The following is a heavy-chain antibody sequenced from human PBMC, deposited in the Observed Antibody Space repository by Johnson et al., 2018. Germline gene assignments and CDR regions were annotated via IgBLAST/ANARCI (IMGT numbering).Heavy chain of an antibody. CDR3: ARGAALVVPASRNYYYYGMDV. D-gene: IGHD2-2*01. V-gene: IGHV3-33*08. CDR2: IWYDGSNK. CDR1: GFTFSNYG. J-gene: IGHJ6*02. Sequence: VQLVESGGGVVQPGRSLRLSCAASGFTFSNYGIHWVRQAPGKGLAWVAVIWYDGSNKYYADSVKGRFTISSDNSKNPLYLQMNSLRAEDTAVYYCARGAALVVPASRNYYYYGMDVWGQGTTVTVSS.